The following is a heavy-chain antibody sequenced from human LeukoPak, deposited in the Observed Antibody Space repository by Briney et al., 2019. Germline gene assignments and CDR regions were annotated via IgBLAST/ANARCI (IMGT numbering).Heavy chain of an antibody. CDR3: ARGKGDYYAWKAVDY. J-gene: IGHJ4*02. V-gene: IGHV1-18*01. D-gene: IGHD3-22*01. CDR1: GYTFTSYS. Sequence: ASVKVSCKASGYTFTSYSLSWVRQAPGQGLEWMGWISAYNGNTNYAQKLQGRVTMTTDTSTSTAYMELRSLRSDDTAVYYCARGKGDYYAWKAVDYWGQGTLVTVSS. CDR2: ISAYNGNT.